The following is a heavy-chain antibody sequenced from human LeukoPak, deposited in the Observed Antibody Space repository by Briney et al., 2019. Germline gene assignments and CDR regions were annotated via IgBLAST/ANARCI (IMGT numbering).Heavy chain of an antibody. J-gene: IGHJ4*02. Sequence: GSLRLSCAVSGFTFSTYWMSWVRQAPGKGLEWVTNIRQDGGAKYYVDSVKGRFTISRDNAKNSLYLQMNSLRAEDTGVYYCATSSDAPANMWGQGTLVTVSS. D-gene: IGHD2-2*01. CDR1: GFTFSTYW. CDR3: ATSSDAPANM. CDR2: IRQDGGAK. V-gene: IGHV3-7*01.